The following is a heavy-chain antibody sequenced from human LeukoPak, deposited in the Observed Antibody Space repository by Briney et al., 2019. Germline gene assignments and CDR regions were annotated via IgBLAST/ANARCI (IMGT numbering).Heavy chain of an antibody. CDR3: ARYGEVVDYGSGSRHKKGGSMDY. J-gene: IGHJ4*02. CDR1: GFTVSSNY. V-gene: IGHV3-53*01. Sequence: GGSLRLSCAASGFTVSSNYMSWVRQAPGKGLEWVSVIYSGGSTYYAASAKGRFTISRDNSKNTLYLQMNSLRAEDTAVYYCARYGEVVDYGSGSRHKKGGSMDYWGQGTLVTVSS. D-gene: IGHD3-10*01. CDR2: IYSGGST.